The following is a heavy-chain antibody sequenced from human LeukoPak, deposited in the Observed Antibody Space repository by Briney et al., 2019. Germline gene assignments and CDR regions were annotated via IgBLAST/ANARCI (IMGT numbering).Heavy chain of an antibody. CDR3: ARDPARYSSSSIAFDI. J-gene: IGHJ3*02. Sequence: PSETLSLTCTVSGGSISSSSYYWGWIRQPPGKGLEWIGSIYYSGSTYYNPSLKSRVTISVDTSKNQFSLKLSSVTAADTAVYYCARDPARYSSSSIAFDIWGQGTMVTVSS. CDR1: GGSISSSSYY. CDR2: IYYSGST. D-gene: IGHD6-6*01. V-gene: IGHV4-39*07.